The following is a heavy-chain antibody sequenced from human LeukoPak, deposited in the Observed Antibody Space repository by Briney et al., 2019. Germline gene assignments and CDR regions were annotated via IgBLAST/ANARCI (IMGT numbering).Heavy chain of an antibody. CDR3: ARDRTRTGYSSGWYHDY. V-gene: IGHV1-2*02. CDR2: SNPNSGGT. Sequence: ASVKVSCKASGSTFTGYYMHWVRQAPGQGLEWMGWSNPNSGGTNYAQKFQGRVTMTRDTSISTAYMELSRLRSDDTAVYYCARDRTRTGYSSGWYHDYWGQGTLVTVSS. D-gene: IGHD6-19*01. J-gene: IGHJ4*02. CDR1: GSTFTGYY.